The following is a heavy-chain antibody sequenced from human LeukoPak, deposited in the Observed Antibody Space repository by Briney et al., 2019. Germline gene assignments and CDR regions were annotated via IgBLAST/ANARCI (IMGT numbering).Heavy chain of an antibody. CDR3: AREGERPFDY. Sequence: PSETLSLTCTVSGGSISSYYWSWIRQPPGKGLEWIGYIYYSGSTYYNPSLKSRVTISVDTSKNQFSLKLSSVTAADTAVYYCAREGERPFDYWGQGTLVTVSS. V-gene: IGHV4-59*12. CDR1: GGSISSYY. J-gene: IGHJ4*02. CDR2: IYYSGST. D-gene: IGHD1-1*01.